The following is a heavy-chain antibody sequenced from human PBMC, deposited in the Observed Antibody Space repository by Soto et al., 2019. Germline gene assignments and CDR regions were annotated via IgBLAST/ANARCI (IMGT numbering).Heavy chain of an antibody. Sequence: SETLSLTCAVYGGSISNDYWTWIRQPPGKGLEWIGYIYKGGSINCNPSLKSRVTISVDTSNNQFSLKLSSVTAADTAVYYCARAYYDRSGYAVDPWGQGTLVTVSS. CDR1: GGSISNDY. V-gene: IGHV4-4*09. CDR3: ARAYYDRSGYAVDP. J-gene: IGHJ5*02. D-gene: IGHD3-22*01. CDR2: IYKGGSI.